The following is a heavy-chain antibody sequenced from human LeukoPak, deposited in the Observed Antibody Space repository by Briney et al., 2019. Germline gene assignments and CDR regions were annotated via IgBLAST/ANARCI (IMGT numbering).Heavy chain of an antibody. D-gene: IGHD2-8*01. CDR2: IDHSGST. CDR3: ARGGRGYWT. CDR1: GYSISSGYY. V-gene: IGHV4-38-2*02. J-gene: IGHJ4*02. Sequence: SETLSLTCTVSGYSISSGYYWGWIRQPPGKGLEWTGSIDHSGSTNYNPSLKSRVTISVDTSKNQFSLKLSSVTAADTAVYYCARGGRGYWTWGQGTLVTVSS.